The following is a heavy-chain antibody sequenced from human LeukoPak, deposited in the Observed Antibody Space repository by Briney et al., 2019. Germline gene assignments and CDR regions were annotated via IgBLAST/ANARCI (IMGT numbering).Heavy chain of an antibody. CDR1: GYTFTMYY. J-gene: IGHJ6*03. CDR3: AREQGGGLGGNLGGLFASYYTYYYMDV. D-gene: IGHD3-16*01. V-gene: IGHV1-46*01. Sequence: GASVKVSCKASGYTFTMYYIHWVRQAPGQGLEWMGMINPSDGATTYAQRFQGRGTMTSDVSTTTGYMVHRSLRSEDTAFYFCAREQGGGLGGNLGGLFASYYTYYYMDVWGRGTTVTVSS. CDR2: INPSDGAT.